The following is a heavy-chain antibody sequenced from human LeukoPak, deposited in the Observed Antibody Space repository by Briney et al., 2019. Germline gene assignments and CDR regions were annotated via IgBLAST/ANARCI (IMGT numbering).Heavy chain of an antibody. D-gene: IGHD5-12*01. CDR1: GFTFSSYS. J-gene: IGHJ4*02. CDR3: ARDRNGYDSFGRDY. V-gene: IGHV3-21*01. Sequence: GGSLRLSCAASGFTFSSYSRNWVRQAPGKGLEWVSSISSSSIYIYYADSVKGRFTIYRDNAKNSLYLQMNSLRAEDTAVYYCARDRNGYDSFGRDYWGQGTLVTVSS. CDR2: ISSSSIYI.